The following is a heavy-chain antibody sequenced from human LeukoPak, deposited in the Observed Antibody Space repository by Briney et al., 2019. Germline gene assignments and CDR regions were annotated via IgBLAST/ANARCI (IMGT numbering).Heavy chain of an antibody. V-gene: IGHV1-2*06. CDR2: IDPKSGGT. J-gene: IGHJ4*02. D-gene: IGHD6-6*01. CDR3: ARDSLVSGDH. Sequence: GASVKISCQASGYTFTGYYIHWVRQAPGQGLEWVGRIDPKSGGTSYAQKFRGRVTMTGDTSITTAYMELTRLESDDTAVYYCARDSLVSGDHWGQGTLVAVFS. CDR1: GYTFTGYY.